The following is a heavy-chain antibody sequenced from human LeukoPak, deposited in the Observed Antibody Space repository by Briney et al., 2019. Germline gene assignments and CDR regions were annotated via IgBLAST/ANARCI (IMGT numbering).Heavy chain of an antibody. CDR3: ARVGRVRGVQYATFDI. Sequence: SQTLSLTCAISGDSVSRNSATWNWIRQSPSRGLEWLGRTYYRSKWYNDYAVSVKSRITINPDTSKNQFSLQLNSVTPEDTALYYCARVGRVRGVQYATFDIWGQGTMVTVSS. CDR2: TYYRSKWYN. D-gene: IGHD3-10*01. J-gene: IGHJ3*02. V-gene: IGHV6-1*01. CDR1: GDSVSRNSAT.